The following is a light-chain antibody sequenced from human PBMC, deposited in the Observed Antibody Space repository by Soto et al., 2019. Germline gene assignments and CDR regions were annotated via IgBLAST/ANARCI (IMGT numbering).Light chain of an antibody. V-gene: IGLV1-44*01. CDR1: TSNIGSRT. Sequence: QSVLTQSPSASGTPGQRVTISCSGSTSNIGSRTVNWYQQLPGTAPKVLIYLDNQRPSGVPDRFSGSKSGTSASLAISGLQSEDEADYYCATWDGRLNGWVFGGGTKVTVL. CDR2: LDN. J-gene: IGLJ3*02. CDR3: ATWDGRLNGWV.